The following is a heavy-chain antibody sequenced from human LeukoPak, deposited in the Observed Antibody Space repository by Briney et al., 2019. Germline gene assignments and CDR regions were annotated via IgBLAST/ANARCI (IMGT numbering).Heavy chain of an antibody. Sequence: SETLSLTCAVSGGSISSGGYSWSWIRQPPGKGLEWIGEINHSGSTNYNPSLKSRVTISVDTSKNQFSLKLSSVTAADTAVYYCARHYDSSGYYQARAFDIWGQGTMVTVSS. CDR1: GGSISSGGYS. V-gene: IGHV4-30-2*01. J-gene: IGHJ3*02. D-gene: IGHD3-22*01. CDR3: ARHYDSSGYYQARAFDI. CDR2: INHSGST.